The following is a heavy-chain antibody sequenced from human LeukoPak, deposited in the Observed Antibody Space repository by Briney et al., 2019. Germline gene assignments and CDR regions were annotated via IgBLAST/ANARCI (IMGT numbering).Heavy chain of an antibody. CDR2: ISDSGGRT. Sequence: GRSLRLSGAASGITLGYYGMSGVPQDPRKGLEWVAGISDSGGRTNYADSVKGRFTISRDNPKNTLYLQINSLRAEDTAVYFCAKRGVVIRVILVGFHKEAYYFDSWGQGALVTVSS. CDR1: GITLGYYG. D-gene: IGHD3-22*01. J-gene: IGHJ4*02. CDR3: AKRGVVIRVILVGFHKEAYYFDS. V-gene: IGHV3-23*01.